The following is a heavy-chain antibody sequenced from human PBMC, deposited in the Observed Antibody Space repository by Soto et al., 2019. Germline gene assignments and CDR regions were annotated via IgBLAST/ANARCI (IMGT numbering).Heavy chain of an antibody. J-gene: IGHJ5*02. D-gene: IGHD3-3*01. V-gene: IGHV3-23*01. CDR3: ALGGVAEWFDP. Sequence: EVPLLESGGGMIQPGGSLRLSCAASGFTFRSYSMRWVRQAPGKGLEWVSSISGGVGNTYYVASVKGRFTISRDNSKNPLFLQMNSLRADDTAVYYCALGGVAEWFDPWGNGTLVTVSS. CDR2: ISGGVGNT. CDR1: GFTFRSYS.